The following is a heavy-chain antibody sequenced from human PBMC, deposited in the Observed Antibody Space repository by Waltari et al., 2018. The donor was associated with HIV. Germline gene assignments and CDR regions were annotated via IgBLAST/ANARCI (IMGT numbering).Heavy chain of an antibody. Sequence: EVQLVESGGGLVQPGGSLSLSCAASGFIFRPYNMTWVRPAPGKGLEWVSHFSSSSTTIYYADSVKGRFTISRDNAKNSLYLQMNSLRAEDTAVYYCARDYCSSTSCTVDYWGQGTLVTVAS. CDR3: ARDYCSSTSCTVDY. D-gene: IGHD2-2*01. CDR1: GFIFRPYN. J-gene: IGHJ4*02. V-gene: IGHV3-48*01. CDR2: FSSSSTTI.